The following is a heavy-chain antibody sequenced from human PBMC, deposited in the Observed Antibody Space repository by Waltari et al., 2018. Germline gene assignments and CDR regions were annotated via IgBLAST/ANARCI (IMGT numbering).Heavy chain of an antibody. J-gene: IGHJ4*02. Sequence: QVQLQESGPGLVKPSETLSLTCAVSGYSISSGYYWGWIRQPPGKGLEWIGSIYHSGSTYYHPSLKGRVTISVDTAKNQFALKLSSVTAADTAVYYCARVVPWGGAYYFDYWGQGTLVTVSS. CDR1: GYSISSGYY. CDR3: ARVVPWGGAYYFDY. V-gene: IGHV4-38-2*01. CDR2: IYHSGST. D-gene: IGHD1-26*01.